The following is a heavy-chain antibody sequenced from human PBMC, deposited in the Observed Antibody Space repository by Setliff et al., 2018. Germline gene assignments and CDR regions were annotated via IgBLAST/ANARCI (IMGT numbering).Heavy chain of an antibody. CDR2: IFYDGSEK. D-gene: IGHD1-26*01. CDR3: AGDPPRSDWRLDS. J-gene: IGHJ4*02. CDR1: GFTFSTYA. Sequence: GGSLRLSCAASGFTFSTYAMHWVRQAPGKGLEWVGYIFYDGSEKYYADPVKGRFTISRDNSKNTVYLEMNNLRADDTAVYYCAGDPPRSDWRLDSWGQGTLVTVSS. V-gene: IGHV3-33*08.